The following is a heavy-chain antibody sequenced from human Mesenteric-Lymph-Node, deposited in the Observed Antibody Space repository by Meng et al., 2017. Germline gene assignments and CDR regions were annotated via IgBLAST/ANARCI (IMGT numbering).Heavy chain of an antibody. CDR1: GGTFSSYA. CDR3: ARDIGERKDYFDY. D-gene: IGHD1-26*01. Sequence: QVQLVQCGDEVKKPGSSVKVSSKASGGTFSSYAISWVRQAPGQGLEWMGWISAYSGDANYEQKLQGRVTMTIDTSTTTAYMELRSLRSDDTAVYYCARDIGERKDYFDYWGQGTLVTVSS. J-gene: IGHJ4*02. V-gene: IGHV1-18*01. CDR2: ISAYSGDA.